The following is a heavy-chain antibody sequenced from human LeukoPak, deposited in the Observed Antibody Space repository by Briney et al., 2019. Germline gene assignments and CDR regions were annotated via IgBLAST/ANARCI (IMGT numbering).Heavy chain of an antibody. CDR2: IWYDGSNK. J-gene: IGHJ4*02. V-gene: IGHV3-30*02. D-gene: IGHD1-26*01. CDR3: AKDQSPLVGALDY. Sequence: GGSLRLSCAASGFTFSSYGMHWVRQAPGKGLEWVAVIWYDGSNKYYADSVKGRFTISRDNSKNTLYLQMNSLRAEDTAVYYCAKDQSPLVGALDYWGQGTLVTVSS. CDR1: GFTFSSYG.